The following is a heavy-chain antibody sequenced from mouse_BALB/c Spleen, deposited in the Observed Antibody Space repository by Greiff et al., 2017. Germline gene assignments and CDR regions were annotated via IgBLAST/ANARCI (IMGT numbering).Heavy chain of an antibody. CDR1: GYTFTSYY. J-gene: IGHJ4*01. Sequence: VQLQQPGAELVKPGASVKLSCKASGYTFTSYYMYWVKQRPGQGLEWIGGINPSNGGTNFNEKFKSKATLTVDKSSSTAYMQLSSLTSEDSAVYYCTRDDYYGFYYAMDYWGQGTTLTVSS. D-gene: IGHD1-1*01. CDR2: INPSNGGT. CDR3: TRDDYYGFYYAMDY. V-gene: IGHV1S81*02.